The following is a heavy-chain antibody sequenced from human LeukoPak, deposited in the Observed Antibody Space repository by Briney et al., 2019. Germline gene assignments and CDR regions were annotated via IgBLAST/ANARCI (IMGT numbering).Heavy chain of an antibody. CDR2: IKQDGSEK. J-gene: IGHJ4*02. CDR1: GLTFNKYW. D-gene: IGHD2-8*01. V-gene: IGHV3-7*01. CDR3: AREGRYCTPPSCRTDY. Sequence: GGSLRLSCEASGLTFNKYWMTWVRQAPGKGLEWVANIKQDGSEKNYVDSVKGRFTLSRDNAKNSLYLQMNSLRAEDTAVYYCAREGRYCTPPSCRTDYWGQGTLVTVSS.